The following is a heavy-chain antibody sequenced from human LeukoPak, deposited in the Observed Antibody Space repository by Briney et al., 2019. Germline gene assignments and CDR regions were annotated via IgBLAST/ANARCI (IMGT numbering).Heavy chain of an antibody. D-gene: IGHD6-19*01. J-gene: IGHJ5*02. Sequence: GGSLRLSCAASGFTFSSYGMHWVRQAPGKGLEGVAVISYDGSNKYYADSVKGRFTISRDNSKNTLYLQMNSLRAEDTAVYYCAKGPTQYSSGWLTWGQGTLVTVSS. CDR2: ISYDGSNK. CDR3: AKGPTQYSSGWLT. V-gene: IGHV3-30*18. CDR1: GFTFSSYG.